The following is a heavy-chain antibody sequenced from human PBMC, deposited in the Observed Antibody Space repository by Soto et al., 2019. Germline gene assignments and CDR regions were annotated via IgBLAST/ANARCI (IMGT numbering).Heavy chain of an antibody. D-gene: IGHD2-15*01. CDR2: INPNSGGT. J-gene: IGHJ6*02. CDR3: AREGGGSSLRYYYYGMDV. V-gene: IGHV1-2*02. Sequence: SVKVSCKASGYTFTGYYMHWVRQAPGQGLEWMGWINPNSGGTNYAQKFQGRVTMTRDTSISTAYMELSRLRSDDTAVYYCAREGGGSSLRYYYYGMDVWGQGTTVTVSS. CDR1: GYTFTGYY.